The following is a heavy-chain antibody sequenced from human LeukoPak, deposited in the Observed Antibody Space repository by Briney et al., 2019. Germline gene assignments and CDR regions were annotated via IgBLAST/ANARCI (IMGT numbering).Heavy chain of an antibody. Sequence: GASVKVSCKASGYTFTSYYMHWVRQAPGQGFEWMGIINPSGGSTSYAQKFQGRVTMTRDTSTSTVYMELSSLRSEDTAVYYCARSRPYCSSTSCSPRLNWFDPWGQGTLVTVSS. J-gene: IGHJ5*02. CDR1: GYTFTSYY. D-gene: IGHD2-2*01. CDR3: ARSRPYCSSTSCSPRLNWFDP. V-gene: IGHV1-46*01. CDR2: INPSGGST.